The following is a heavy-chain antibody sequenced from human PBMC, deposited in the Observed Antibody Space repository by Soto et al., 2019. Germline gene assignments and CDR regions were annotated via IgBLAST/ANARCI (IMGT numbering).Heavy chain of an antibody. CDR2: INPSGGIT. V-gene: IGHV1-46*01. CDR3: ARGISTTRYYYYYGMDV. CDR1: GYTLTSYY. J-gene: IGHJ6*02. D-gene: IGHD2-2*01. Sequence: QVQLVQSGAEVKKPGASVKVSCKASGYTLTSYYLHWVRQAPGQGPEWMGIINPSGGITNDAQKFQDRVTMTSDTSTSTVYMELSSLRSEDTVVYYCARGISTTRYYYYYGMDVWGQGTTVTVSS.